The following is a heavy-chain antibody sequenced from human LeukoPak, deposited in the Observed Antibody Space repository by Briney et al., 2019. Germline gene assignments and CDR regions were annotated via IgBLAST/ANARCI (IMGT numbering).Heavy chain of an antibody. CDR1: GFSISYNY. Sequence: GGSLRLSCVVTGFSISYNYMSCVRQAPGKGLEWVPLIYSAGAYYYAASVKGRVITSKDNSKTTVYLQMNRLRPEDPPVYYCASHYCSAGSCYFAGWGQGTLVAVSS. V-gene: IGHV3-53*01. CDR3: ASHYCSAGSCYFAG. D-gene: IGHD2-8*02. J-gene: IGHJ4*02. CDR2: IYSAGAY.